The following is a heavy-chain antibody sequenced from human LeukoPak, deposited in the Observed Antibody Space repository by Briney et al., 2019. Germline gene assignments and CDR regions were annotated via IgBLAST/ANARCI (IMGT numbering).Heavy chain of an antibody. D-gene: IGHD2-15*01. J-gene: IGHJ3*02. CDR3: AREVEGAFDI. V-gene: IGHV4-30-2*01. CDR1: GGSISSGGYY. CDR2: IYHSGST. Sequence: SETLSLTCTVSGGSISSGGYYWSWIRQPPGKGLEWIGYIYHSGSTYYNPSLKSRVTISVDRSKNQFSLKLSSVTAADTAVYYCAREVEGAFDIWGQGSMVTVSS.